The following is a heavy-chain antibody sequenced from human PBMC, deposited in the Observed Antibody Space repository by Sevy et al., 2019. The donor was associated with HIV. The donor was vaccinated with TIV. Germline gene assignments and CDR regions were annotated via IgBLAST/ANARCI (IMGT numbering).Heavy chain of an antibody. CDR3: ARANAYLTSDAFDL. CDR2: ISYSWRT. D-gene: IGHD1-26*01. CDR1: GGSISSLNYY. V-gene: IGHV4-31*03. Sequence: SETLSLTCTVSGGSISSLNYYWSWIRQHPGKGLEWIGYISYSWRTSYNPSLKSRLTISLDTSKNQFSLRLSSVTAADTALFYCARANAYLTSDAFDLWGQGTMVTVSS. J-gene: IGHJ3*01.